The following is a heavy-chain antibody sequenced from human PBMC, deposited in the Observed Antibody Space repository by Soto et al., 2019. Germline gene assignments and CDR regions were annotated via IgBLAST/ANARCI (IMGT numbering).Heavy chain of an antibody. CDR3: ARGPKKVPAAINYMDV. CDR2: IYYSGAT. CDR1: GGSISSGDYY. J-gene: IGHJ6*03. D-gene: IGHD2-2*01. Sequence: PSETLSLTCTVSGGSISSGDYYWSWIRQPPGKGLEWIGHIYYSGATQYNPSLKSRVTMSIDTSKSQFSLNLRSVTAADTAVYYCARGPKKVPAAINYMDVWGKGTTVTVSS. V-gene: IGHV4-30-4*01.